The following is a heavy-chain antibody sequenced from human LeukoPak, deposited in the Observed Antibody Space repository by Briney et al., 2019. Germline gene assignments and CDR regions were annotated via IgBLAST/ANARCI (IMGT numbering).Heavy chain of an antibody. CDR2: IYYSGST. Sequence: SETLSLTCTVSGDSISSSSYYWGWIRQPPGKGLEWIGSIYYSGSTYYNPSLKSRVTISVNTSKNQFSLKLSSVTAADTAVYYCARRVVAAPRSTYNWFDPWGQGTLVTVSS. J-gene: IGHJ5*02. CDR3: ARRVVAAPRSTYNWFDP. V-gene: IGHV4-39*01. D-gene: IGHD2-15*01. CDR1: GDSISSSSYY.